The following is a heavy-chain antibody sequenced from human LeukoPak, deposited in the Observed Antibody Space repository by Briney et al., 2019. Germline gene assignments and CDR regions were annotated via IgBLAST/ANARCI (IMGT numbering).Heavy chain of an antibody. V-gene: IGHV3-15*01. CDR1: GFTFSNAW. CDR2: IKSKSDGGTI. Sequence: GVSLRLSCAASGFTFSNAWMTWVRQAPGKGLEWVGRIKSKSDGGTIDYAAPVKGRLTISRDDSKNRLYLQMNSLQTDDTAVYYCTTVVGYASNWPLVFWGQGTLLIVSS. J-gene: IGHJ4*02. D-gene: IGHD2-8*01. CDR3: TTVVGYASNWPLVF.